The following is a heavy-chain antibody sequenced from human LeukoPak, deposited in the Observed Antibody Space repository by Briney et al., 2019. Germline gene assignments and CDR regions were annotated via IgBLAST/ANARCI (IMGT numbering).Heavy chain of an antibody. J-gene: IGHJ4*02. Sequence: PSETLSLTCAVYGGSFSGYYWSWIRQPPGKGLEWIGEINHSGSTNYNPSLKSRVTISVDTSENQFSLKLSSVTAADTAVYYCARPYSGSYYFDYWGQGTLVTVSS. CDR1: GGSFSGYY. CDR3: ARPYSGSYYFDY. D-gene: IGHD1-26*01. CDR2: INHSGST. V-gene: IGHV4-34*01.